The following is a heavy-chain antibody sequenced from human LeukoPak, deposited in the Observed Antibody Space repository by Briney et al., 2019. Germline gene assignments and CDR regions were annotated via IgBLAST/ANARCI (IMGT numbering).Heavy chain of an antibody. CDR1: GFTFSSYS. J-gene: IGHJ4*02. CDR2: IRYDSSDK. D-gene: IGHD5-12*01. Sequence: GGTLRLSCAASGFTFSSYSMHWVRLAPGQGLEWVAFIRYDSSDKYYSDSVKSRFTISRDNSKNTVYLQMDSLVPDDAAVYYCAKTTSYSGYRFDYWGQGTLVTVSS. V-gene: IGHV3-30*02. CDR3: AKTTSYSGYRFDY.